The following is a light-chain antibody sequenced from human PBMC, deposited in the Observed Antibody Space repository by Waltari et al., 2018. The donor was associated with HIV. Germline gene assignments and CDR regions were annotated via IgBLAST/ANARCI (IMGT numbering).Light chain of an antibody. CDR1: SSDVGGYNN. Sequence: QSALTQPASVSGSPGQSITISCTRTSSDVGGYNNVSWYQQPPGKAPKLLIYEVSNRPSGVSNRFSGSKSGNTASLTISGLQAEDEADYYCSSYTSSSVVFGGGTKLTVL. J-gene: IGLJ2*01. CDR2: EVS. CDR3: SSYTSSSVV. V-gene: IGLV2-14*01.